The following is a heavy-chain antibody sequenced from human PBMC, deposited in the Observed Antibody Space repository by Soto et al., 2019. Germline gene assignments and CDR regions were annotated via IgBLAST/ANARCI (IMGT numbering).Heavy chain of an antibody. V-gene: IGHV3-23*01. D-gene: IGHD2-15*01. CDR1: GFTFSIYA. CDR2: ISGSGGST. CDR3: ANPSQGGRISGFDY. Sequence: PGGSLRLSCAASGFTFSIYAMSWVRQAPGKGLEWVSAISGSGGSTYYADSVKGRFTISRDNSKNTLYLQMNSLRAEDTAVYYCANPSQGGRISGFDYWGQGTLVTVSS. J-gene: IGHJ4*02.